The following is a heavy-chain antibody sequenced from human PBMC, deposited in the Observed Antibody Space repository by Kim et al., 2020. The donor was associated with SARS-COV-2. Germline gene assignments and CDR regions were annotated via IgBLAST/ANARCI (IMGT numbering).Heavy chain of an antibody. CDR1: DGSINRYY. CDR2: IYYSGST. Sequence: SETLSLTCTVSDGSINRYYWSWIRQTPGKGLEWIGYIYYSGSTNYNPSLKSRVTISVDTSKNQFSLKLTSVTAADTAVYYCARGGVKAAAATFDYWGQGT. D-gene: IGHD6-25*01. V-gene: IGHV4-59*01. J-gene: IGHJ4*02. CDR3: ARGGVKAAAATFDY.